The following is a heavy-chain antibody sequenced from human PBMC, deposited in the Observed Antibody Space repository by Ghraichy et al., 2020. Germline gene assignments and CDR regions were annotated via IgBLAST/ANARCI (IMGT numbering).Heavy chain of an antibody. CDR2: IYYSGST. Sequence: SETLSLTCTVSGGSISSSSYYWGWIRQPPGKGLEWIGSIYYSGSTYYNPSLKSRVTISVDTSKNQFSLKLSSVTAEDTAVYYCARHHGLQRNTDFDYWGQGTLVTVSS. CDR1: GGSISSSSYY. CDR3: ARHHGLQRNTDFDY. V-gene: IGHV4-39*01. J-gene: IGHJ4*02. D-gene: IGHD4-11*01.